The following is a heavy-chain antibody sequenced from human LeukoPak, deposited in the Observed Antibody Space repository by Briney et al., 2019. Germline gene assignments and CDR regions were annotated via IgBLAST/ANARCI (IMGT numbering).Heavy chain of an antibody. D-gene: IGHD5-12*01. V-gene: IGHV3-15*01. CDR3: AKELVATTPYWYFDL. J-gene: IGHJ2*01. Sequence: GGSLRLSCAASGFTFSNAWMSWVRQAPGKGLEWVGRIKSKTDGGTTDYAAPVKGRFTISRDDSKNTLYLQMNSLRAEDTAVYYCAKELVATTPYWYFDLWGRGTLVTVSS. CDR1: GFTFSNAW. CDR2: IKSKTDGGTT.